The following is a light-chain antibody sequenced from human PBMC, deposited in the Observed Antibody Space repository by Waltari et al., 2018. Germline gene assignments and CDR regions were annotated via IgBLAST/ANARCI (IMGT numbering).Light chain of an antibody. CDR3: MIWHNNAVV. V-gene: IGLV5-45*03. CDR1: SGINAASYR. Sequence: QAVLTQPSSLSASPGASASLTCTLRSGINAASYRIYSYQQKPGGPPHYLLRYKSDSDTPQDSRVPRRFSGSKDASANAGILLISGLQSEDEADYYCMIWHNNAVVFGGGTTLTVL. CDR2: YKSDSDT. J-gene: IGLJ2*01.